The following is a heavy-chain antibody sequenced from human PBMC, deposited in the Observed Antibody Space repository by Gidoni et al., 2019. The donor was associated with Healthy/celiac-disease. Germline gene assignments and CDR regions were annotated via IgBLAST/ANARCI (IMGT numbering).Heavy chain of an antibody. CDR1: GGSFSGYY. CDR2: INHSGST. D-gene: IGHD3-22*01. Sequence: QVQLQQWGAGLLKPSETLSLTCAVYGGSFSGYYRSWIRQPPGKGLEWIGEINHSGSTNYNPSLKSRVTISVDTSKNQFSLKLSSVTAADTAVYYCARGFYYDSSGYLVPASDAFDIWGQGTMVTVSS. V-gene: IGHV4-34*01. J-gene: IGHJ3*02. CDR3: ARGFYYDSSGYLVPASDAFDI.